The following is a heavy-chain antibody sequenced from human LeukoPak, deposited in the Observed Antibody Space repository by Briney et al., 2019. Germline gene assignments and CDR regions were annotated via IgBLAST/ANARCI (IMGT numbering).Heavy chain of an antibody. CDR3: AREYVWWLREYYFDY. CDR2: IYYSGST. V-gene: IGHV4-30-4*01. D-gene: IGHD5-12*01. J-gene: IGHJ4*02. Sequence: PSETLSLTCTVSGGSISSGDYYWSWIRQPPGKGLEWIGYIYYSGSTNYNPSLKSRVTISVDTSKNQFSLKLSSVTAADTAVYYCAREYVWWLREYYFDYWGQGTLVTVSS. CDR1: GGSISSGDYY.